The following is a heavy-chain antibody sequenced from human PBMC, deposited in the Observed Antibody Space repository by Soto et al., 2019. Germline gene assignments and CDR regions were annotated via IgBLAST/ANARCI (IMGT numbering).Heavy chain of an antibody. V-gene: IGHV4-31*03. D-gene: IGHD3-10*01. CDR3: ARDLLWFGREVLGFYGMDG. J-gene: IGHJ6*02. CDR2: IYYSGST. Sequence: QVQLQESGPGLVKPSQTLSLTCTVSGGSISSGGYYWSWIRQHPGKGLEWIGYIYYSGSTYYNPSLKSRVTLSVDTXXYXCXXTLRSVTAADTAVYYCARDLLWFGREVLGFYGMDGWGQGTTVTVSS. CDR1: GGSISSGGYY.